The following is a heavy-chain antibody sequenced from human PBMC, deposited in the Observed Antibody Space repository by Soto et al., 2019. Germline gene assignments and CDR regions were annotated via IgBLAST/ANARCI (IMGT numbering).Heavy chain of an antibody. CDR3: ARAASGTVTTADSDY. V-gene: IGHV1-69*02. J-gene: IGHJ4*02. Sequence: SVKVSCKASGGTFSSYTISWVRQAPGQGLEWMGRIIPILGIANYAQKFQGRVTITADKSTSTAYMELSSLRSEDTAVYYCARAASGTVTTADSDYCGKGTLVTVSS. CDR2: IIPILGIA. CDR1: GGTFSSYT. D-gene: IGHD4-17*01.